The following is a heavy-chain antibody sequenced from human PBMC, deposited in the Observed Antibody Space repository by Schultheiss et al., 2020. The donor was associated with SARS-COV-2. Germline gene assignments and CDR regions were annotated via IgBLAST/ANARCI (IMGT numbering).Heavy chain of an antibody. D-gene: IGHD3-16*01. CDR3: ARDQGDDAFDI. CDR1: GFTFSSYD. V-gene: IGHV3-13*01. J-gene: IGHJ3*02. CDR2: IGTAGDT. Sequence: GGSLRLSCAASGFTFSSYDMHWVRQATGKGLEWVSAIGTAGDTYYPGSVKGRFTISRDNSKNTLYLQMNSLRAEDTAVYYCARDQGDDAFDIWGQGTMVTVSS.